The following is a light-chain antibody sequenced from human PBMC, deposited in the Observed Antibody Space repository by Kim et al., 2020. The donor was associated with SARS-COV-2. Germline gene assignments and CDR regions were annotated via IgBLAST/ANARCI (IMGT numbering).Light chain of an antibody. CDR3: QVWDSSSDHPV. V-gene: IGLV3-21*04. Sequence: SYELTQPPSVSVAPGKTARMTCGGNNIGGKSVHWYRQKPGQAPALVIFYDTDRPSGIPERMSGPNSGNTATLTISWVEAGDEADYYCQVWDSSSDHPVFG. CDR2: YDT. CDR1: NIGGKS. J-gene: IGLJ3*02.